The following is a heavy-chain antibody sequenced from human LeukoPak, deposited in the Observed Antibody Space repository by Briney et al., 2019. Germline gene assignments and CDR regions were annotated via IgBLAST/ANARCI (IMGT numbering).Heavy chain of an antibody. CDR1: GFTFSSYG. V-gene: IGHV3-33*06. J-gene: IGHJ4*02. CDR2: IWYDGSNK. Sequence: GGSLRLSCAASGFTFSSYGMHWVRQAPGKGLEWVAVIWYDGSNKYYADSVKGRFTISRDNSKNTLYLQMNSLRAEDTAVYYCAKAGIGPYSSSWRPPFDYWGQGTLVTVSS. D-gene: IGHD6-13*01. CDR3: AKAGIGPYSSSWRPPFDY.